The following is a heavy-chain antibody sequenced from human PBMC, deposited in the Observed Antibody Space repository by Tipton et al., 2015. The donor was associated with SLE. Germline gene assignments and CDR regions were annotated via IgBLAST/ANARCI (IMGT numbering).Heavy chain of an antibody. CDR3: VKCEKTTDFLLDS. V-gene: IGHV3-23*01. J-gene: IGHJ4*02. D-gene: IGHD1/OR15-1a*01. CDR2: LSGGGGST. CDR1: GFTFSSYA. Sequence: SLRLSCATSGFTFSSYALSWFRRAPGKGLGWVSALSGGGGSTYYADFVKGRFSISIDKLKKTLFWQMNSLRVDDTATYYSVKCEKTTDFLLDSWGPGTLVFGSS.